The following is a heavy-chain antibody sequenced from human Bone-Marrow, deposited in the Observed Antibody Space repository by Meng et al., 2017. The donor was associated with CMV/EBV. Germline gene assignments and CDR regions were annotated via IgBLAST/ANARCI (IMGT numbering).Heavy chain of an antibody. Sequence: GESLKISCVASGFTFSTYAMTWVRQAPGKGLEWVSILTGDGSDTYYADSVKGRFTISRDNSRSTLFLHMDSLRAEDTAIYYCAKDGPGWYPDSWGPGTLVTVSS. CDR2: LTGDGSDT. CDR3: AKDGPGWYPDS. J-gene: IGHJ4*02. D-gene: IGHD2-15*01. V-gene: IGHV3-23*03. CDR1: GFTFSTYA.